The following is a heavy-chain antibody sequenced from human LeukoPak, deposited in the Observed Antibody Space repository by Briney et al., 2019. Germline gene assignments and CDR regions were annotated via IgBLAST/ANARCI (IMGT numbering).Heavy chain of an antibody. V-gene: IGHV1-2*02. CDR1: GYTFTGYY. CDR2: INPNSGGT. D-gene: IGHD3-22*01. Sequence: GASVKVSCKASGYTFTGYYMHWVRQAPGQGLEWMGWINPNSGGTNYAQKFQGRVTMTRDTSFSTAYMELSRLRSDDTAVYYCARAISGYGSYGMDVWGQGTTVTVSS. CDR3: ARAISGYGSYGMDV. J-gene: IGHJ6*02.